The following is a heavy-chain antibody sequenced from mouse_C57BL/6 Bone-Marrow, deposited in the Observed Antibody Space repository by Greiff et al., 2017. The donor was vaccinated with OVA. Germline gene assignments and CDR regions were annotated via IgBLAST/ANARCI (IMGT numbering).Heavy chain of an antibody. D-gene: IGHD2-1*01. J-gene: IGHJ3*01. CDR2: IYPRSGNT. Sequence: VHLVESGAELARPGASVKLSCKASGYTFTSYGISWVKQRTGQGLEWIGEIYPRSGNTYYNEKFKGKATLTADKSSSTAYMELRSLTSEDSAVYFCARDYANWAWFAYWGQGTLVTVSA. V-gene: IGHV1-81*01. CDR3: ARDYANWAWFAY. CDR1: GYTFTSYG.